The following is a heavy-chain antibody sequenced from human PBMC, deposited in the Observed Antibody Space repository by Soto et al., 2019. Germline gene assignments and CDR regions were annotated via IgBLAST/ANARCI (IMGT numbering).Heavy chain of an antibody. CDR3: MRDREVAVAGTAEYYYDYGMAV. V-gene: IGHV3-48*01. J-gene: IGHJ6*02. CDR1: GFTFASFT. CDR2: ISTTTTM. D-gene: IGHD6-19*01. Sequence: EMQLVESGGGLVQPGGSLRLSCAASGFTFASFTMNWVRQAPGKGLEWVSYISTTTTMKFADSVRGRFTIARDNANNSMNLQMNSLRAEDKAIYYCMRDREVAVAGTAEYYYDYGMAVWGQGTTVTVSS.